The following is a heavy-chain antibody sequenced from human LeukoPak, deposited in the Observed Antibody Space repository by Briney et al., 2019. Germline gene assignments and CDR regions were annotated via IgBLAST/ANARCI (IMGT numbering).Heavy chain of an antibody. CDR2: IIPMFGKT. V-gene: IGHV1-69*05. Sequence: ASVKVSCKASGGTFINYATNWVRQAPGQGLEWMGRIIPMFGKTSYAQKFQGRVTITTDESTSTAYMEVSSLRIEDTAVYYCASVTVTTWAPDGHMDVWGKGTTVTVSS. J-gene: IGHJ6*03. D-gene: IGHD4-11*01. CDR1: GGTFINYA. CDR3: ASVTVTTWAPDGHMDV.